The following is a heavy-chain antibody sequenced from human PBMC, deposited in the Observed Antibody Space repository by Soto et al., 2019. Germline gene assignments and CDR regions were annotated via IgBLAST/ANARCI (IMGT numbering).Heavy chain of an antibody. Sequence: PGESLKISCKGFGYRFTSYWIGWVRQMPGKGLEWMGIINPYDSDTRYSPSFQGQVTISADKSISTVYLQWSSLKASDTAMYYCARHGVGDILTGQPDYWGQGTLVTVSS. CDR2: INPYDSDT. D-gene: IGHD3-9*01. CDR3: ARHGVGDILTGQPDY. CDR1: GYRFTSYW. J-gene: IGHJ4*02. V-gene: IGHV5-51*01.